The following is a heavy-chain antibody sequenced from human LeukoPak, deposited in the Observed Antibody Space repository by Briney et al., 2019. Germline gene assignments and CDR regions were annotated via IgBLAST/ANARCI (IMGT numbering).Heavy chain of an antibody. J-gene: IGHJ6*02. D-gene: IGHD5-18*01. Sequence: GGSLRLSCAASGLTFSSYGMHWVRQAPGQGLEWVAVIWFDGTTKYYADSVKGRFTISRDNSKNTLYLQMNSLRAEDTAVYYCVRENSGYSYGMDVWGQGTTVTVSS. CDR3: VRENSGYSYGMDV. CDR1: GLTFSSYG. V-gene: IGHV3-30*19. CDR2: IWFDGTTK.